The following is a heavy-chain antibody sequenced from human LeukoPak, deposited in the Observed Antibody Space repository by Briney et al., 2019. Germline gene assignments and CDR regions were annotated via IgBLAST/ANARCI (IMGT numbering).Heavy chain of an antibody. CDR3: AREYCGGDCEAGYYYYGMDV. J-gene: IGHJ6*02. CDR1: GFTFSSYG. Sequence: GRSLRLSCAASGFTFSSYGMHWVRQAPGKGLEWVAVIWYDGSNRYYADSVKGRFTISRDNSKNTLYLQMNSLRAEDTAVYYCAREYCGGDCEAGYYYYGMDVWGQGTTVTVSS. CDR2: IWYDGSNR. V-gene: IGHV3-33*01. D-gene: IGHD2-21*02.